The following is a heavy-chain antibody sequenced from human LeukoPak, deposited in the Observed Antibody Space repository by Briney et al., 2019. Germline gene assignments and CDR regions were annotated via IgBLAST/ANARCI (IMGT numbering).Heavy chain of an antibody. J-gene: IGHJ4*02. CDR2: ISGSGGST. Sequence: GGSLRLSCAASGFTFSSYWMHWVRQAPGKGLEWVSAISGSGGSTYYADSVKGRFTISRDNSKNTLYLQMNSLRAEDTAVYYCTTALGSRFDYWGQGTLVTVSS. V-gene: IGHV3-23*01. D-gene: IGHD3-10*01. CDR1: GFTFSSYW. CDR3: TTALGSRFDY.